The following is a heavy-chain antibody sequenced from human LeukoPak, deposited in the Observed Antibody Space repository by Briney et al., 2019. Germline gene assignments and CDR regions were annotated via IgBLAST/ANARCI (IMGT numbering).Heavy chain of an antibody. CDR2: INHSGST. CDR1: GGSFSGYY. J-gene: IGHJ6*03. CDR3: ARGRLRWLQSYYYYMDV. D-gene: IGHD5-24*01. V-gene: IGHV4-34*01. Sequence: PSETLSLTCAVYGGSFSGYYWSWIRQPPGKGLEWIGEINHSGSTNYNPSLKSRVTISADTSKNQFSLKLSSVTAADTAVYYCARGRLRWLQSYYYYMDVWGKGTTVTVSS.